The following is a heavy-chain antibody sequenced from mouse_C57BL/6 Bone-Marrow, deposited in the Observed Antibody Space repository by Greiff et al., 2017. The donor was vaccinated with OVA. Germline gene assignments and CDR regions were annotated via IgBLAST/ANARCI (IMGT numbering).Heavy chain of an antibody. J-gene: IGHJ2*01. D-gene: IGHD1-1*01. CDR1: GYTFTSYG. V-gene: IGHV1-81*01. Sequence: VQLQQSGAELARPGASVKLSCKASGYTFTSYGISWVKQSTGQGLEWIGEIYPSSGNTYYNEKFKGKVTLTADKSSSTAYMRLRSLTSEDSAVFVCAKLYGSSLDYWGQGTTLTVSS. CDR2: IYPSSGNT. CDR3: AKLYGSSLDY.